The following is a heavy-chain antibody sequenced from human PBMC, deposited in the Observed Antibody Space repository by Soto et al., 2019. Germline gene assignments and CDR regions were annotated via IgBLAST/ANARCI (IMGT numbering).Heavy chain of an antibody. V-gene: IGHV4-30-4*02. D-gene: IGHD3-10*01. CDR2: IYYSGST. CDR3: ARVWGGAFDF. J-gene: IGHJ3*01. CDR1: GGSISSGDYY. Sequence: SETLSLTCAVSGGSISSGDYYWSWIRQPSGKGLEWIGYIYYSGSTYYNPSLKSRVTISVDTSKKQFSLNLSSVTAADTAVYYCARVWGGAFDFWGQGTMVTVSS.